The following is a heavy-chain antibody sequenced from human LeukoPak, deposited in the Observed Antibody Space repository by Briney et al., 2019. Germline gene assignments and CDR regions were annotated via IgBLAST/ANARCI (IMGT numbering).Heavy chain of an antibody. J-gene: IGHJ4*02. D-gene: IGHD4-17*01. CDR2: IYYSGST. CDR1: GGSISSSDYY. V-gene: IGHV4-39*01. CDR3: ARHFTTVTPWYFDY. Sequence: SETLSLTCTVSGGSISSSDYYWGWIRQPPGKGLEWIGSIYYSGSTYHNPSLKSRVTISIDTSKNQFSLRLTSVTAADTAVYYCARHFTTVTPWYFDYWGQGILVTVSS.